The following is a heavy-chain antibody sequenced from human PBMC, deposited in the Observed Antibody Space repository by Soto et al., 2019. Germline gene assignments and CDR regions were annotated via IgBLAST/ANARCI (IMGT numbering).Heavy chain of an antibody. CDR3: ARSHHIVVVPAAATGNFDY. V-gene: IGHV5-51*01. Sequence: PGESLKISCKGSGYSFTSYWIGWVRQMPGKGLEWMGIIYPGDSDTRYSPSFQGQVTISADKSISTAYLQWSSLKASDTAMYYCARSHHIVVVPAAATGNFDYWGQGTLVTVSS. J-gene: IGHJ4*02. D-gene: IGHD2-2*01. CDR1: GYSFTSYW. CDR2: IYPGDSDT.